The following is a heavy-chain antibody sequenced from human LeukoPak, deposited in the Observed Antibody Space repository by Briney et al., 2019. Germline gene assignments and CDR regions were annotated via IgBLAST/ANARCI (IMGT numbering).Heavy chain of an antibody. V-gene: IGHV3-33*01. CDR3: ARDPRIEWELYFDY. CDR1: GFTLSSYG. CDR2: IWYGGSNK. Sequence: GRSLRLSCAASGFTLSSYGMHWVRQAPGKGLEWVAVIWYGGSNKYYADSVKGRFTISRDNSKNTLYLQMNSLRAEDTAVYYCARDPRIEWELYFDYWGQGTLVTVSS. J-gene: IGHJ4*02. D-gene: IGHD1-26*01.